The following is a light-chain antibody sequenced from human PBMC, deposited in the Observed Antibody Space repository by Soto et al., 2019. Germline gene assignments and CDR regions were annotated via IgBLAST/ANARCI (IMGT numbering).Light chain of an antibody. J-gene: IGLJ2*01. CDR3: ASWDDSRKRVV. CDR2: SND. V-gene: IGLV1-44*01. Sequence: QSVLTQPPSASGTPGQRVTISCSGSSSDIGSNTVTWYQHLPGTAPKLLIYSNDQRPSWVTARFSGSKSRPSASLAISGRLSEDEADDYCASWDDSRKRVVFGGGTKLTVL. CDR1: SSDIGSNT.